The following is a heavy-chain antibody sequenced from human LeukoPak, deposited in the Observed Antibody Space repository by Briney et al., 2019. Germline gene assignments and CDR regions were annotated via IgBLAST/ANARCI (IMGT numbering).Heavy chain of an antibody. CDR3: ASRWELADY. J-gene: IGHJ4*02. D-gene: IGHD1-26*01. Sequence: PSGTLSLTCAVSGGCTSSSNWWSWVRQPPGKGLEWIGEIYHSGSSNYNPSLKSRVTISVDKSKNQFSLKLSSVTAADTGVYYCASRWELADYWGQGTLVTVSS. CDR1: GGCTSSSNW. CDR2: IYHSGSS. V-gene: IGHV4-4*02.